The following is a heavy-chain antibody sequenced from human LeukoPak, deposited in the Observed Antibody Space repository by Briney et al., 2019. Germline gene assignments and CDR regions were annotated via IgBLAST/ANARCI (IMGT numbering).Heavy chain of an antibody. J-gene: IGHJ5*02. CDR2: INPNSGGT. V-gene: IGHV1-2*02. D-gene: IGHD2-15*01. CDR3: ARVGTGYCSGGSCSNWFDP. Sequence: GASVKVSCKASGYTFTGYYMHWVRQAPGQGLEWMGWINPNSGGTNYAQKFQGRVTVTRDTSISTAYMELSRLRSDDTAVYYCARVGTGYCSGGSCSNWFDPWGQGTLVTVSS. CDR1: GYTFTGYY.